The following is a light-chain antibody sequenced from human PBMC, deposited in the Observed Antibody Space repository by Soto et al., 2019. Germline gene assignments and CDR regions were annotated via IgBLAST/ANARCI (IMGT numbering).Light chain of an antibody. CDR2: AAS. CDR3: QQSFSTPTV. CDR1: QSIGTY. J-gene: IGKJ2*01. V-gene: IGKV1-39*01. Sequence: DIQMTQSPSSLSASVGDRVTITCRASQSIGTYLNWYLQKPGKAPQLLIHAASSLQTRVPSRFSGSGSGTEFTLTISSLQHEDVASFYCQQSFSTPTVFGQGNKVALK.